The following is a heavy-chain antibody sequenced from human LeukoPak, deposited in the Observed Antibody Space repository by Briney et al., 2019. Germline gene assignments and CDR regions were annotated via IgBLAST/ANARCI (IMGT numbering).Heavy chain of an antibody. J-gene: IGHJ4*02. V-gene: IGHV4-38-2*01. CDR2: IYHSGST. CDR3: ARHTMVRGVIIGPVDY. Sequence: PSETLSLTCVVSGYSISSGYYWGWIRQPPGKGLEWIGSIYHSGSTYYNPSLKSRVTISVDTSKNQFSLKLSSVTAADTAVYYCARHTMVRGVIIGPVDYWGQGTLVTVSS. CDR1: GYSISSGYY. D-gene: IGHD3-10*01.